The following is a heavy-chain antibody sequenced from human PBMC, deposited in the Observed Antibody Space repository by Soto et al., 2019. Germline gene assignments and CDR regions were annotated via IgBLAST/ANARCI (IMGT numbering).Heavy chain of an antibody. V-gene: IGHV4-59*08. D-gene: IGHD3-3*01. CDR2: IFYSVST. J-gene: IGHJ6*03. CDR1: GDFISGYY. Sequence: SETLSLTCTVSGDFISGYYSSWNRQPPGKELEPIGSIFYSVSTEYNPSLKSRVTISVDTSKNQFSLNLSSVTAADTAVYYCARSPVGDYMDVWGKGTTVTVSS. CDR3: ARSPVGDYMDV.